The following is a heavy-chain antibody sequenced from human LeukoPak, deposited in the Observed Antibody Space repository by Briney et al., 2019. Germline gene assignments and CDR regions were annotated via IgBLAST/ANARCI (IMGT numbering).Heavy chain of an antibody. V-gene: IGHV3-30*18. J-gene: IGHJ4*02. D-gene: IGHD3-22*01. Sequence: PGGSLRLSCAASGFTFSSYGMHWVRQAPGKGLEWVAVISYDGSNKYYADSVKGRFTISRDNSKNTLYLQMNSLRAEDTAVYYCAKTDLAWDSSGYYALGYWGQGTLVTVSS. CDR1: GFTFSSYG. CDR3: AKTDLAWDSSGYYALGY. CDR2: ISYDGSNK.